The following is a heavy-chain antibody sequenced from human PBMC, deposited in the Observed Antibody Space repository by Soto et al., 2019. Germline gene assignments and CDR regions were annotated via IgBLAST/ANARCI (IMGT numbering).Heavy chain of an antibody. CDR3: AKGGLYCNRDSCSISATTYFED. CDR1: VCSFSNYA. V-gene: IGHV3-23*01. D-gene: IGHD2-2*01. CDR2: ISGSGATT. J-gene: IGHJ4*02. Sequence: GGSLRLSCASSVCSFSNYAMNWVRQAPGKGLEWVSSISGSGATTYYADSVKGRFTISSDHSKSTLYLQMNSLRAEDTAVYFCAKGGLYCNRDSCSISATTYFEDWGQGAPVTVSS.